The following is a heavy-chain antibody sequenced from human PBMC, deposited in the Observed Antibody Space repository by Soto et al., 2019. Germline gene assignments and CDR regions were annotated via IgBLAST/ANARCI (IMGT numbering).Heavy chain of an antibody. CDR1: GFTFSSYS. Sequence: EVQLVESGGGLVQPGGSLRLSCAASGFTFSSYSMNWVRQAPGKGLEWISYISSSATVYYADSVRGRFTISRDNAKNSLYLQMNSLRAEDTAVYYCARRGYSGYPFDCWGQGALVTVSS. CDR2: ISSSATV. CDR3: ARRGYSGYPFDC. J-gene: IGHJ4*02. V-gene: IGHV3-48*01. D-gene: IGHD5-12*01.